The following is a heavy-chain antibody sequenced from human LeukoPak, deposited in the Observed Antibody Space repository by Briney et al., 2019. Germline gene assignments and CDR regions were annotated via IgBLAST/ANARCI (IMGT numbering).Heavy chain of an antibody. CDR3: ARDIHGINGDGPGY. V-gene: IGHV3-30*03. Sequence: GGSLRLSCAASGFTFSSYGMHWVRQAPGKGLEWVALKSYDGINKYYADSVKGRFTISSDYSKNTVYLQMNSLRAEDTAVYYCARDIHGINGDGPGYWGQATLVTVSS. CDR2: KSYDGINK. D-gene: IGHD3-10*01. CDR1: GFTFSSYG. J-gene: IGHJ4*02.